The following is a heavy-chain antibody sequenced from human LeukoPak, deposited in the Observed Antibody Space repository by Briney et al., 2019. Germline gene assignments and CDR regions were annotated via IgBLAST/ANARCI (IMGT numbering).Heavy chain of an antibody. J-gene: IGHJ6*03. CDR1: GFTFSSYW. CDR2: IRYDGSNK. Sequence: GGSLRPSCAASGFTFSSYWMHWVRQAPGKGLEWVAFIRYDGSNKYYADSVKGRFTISRDNSKNTLYLQMNSLRAEDTAVYYCVKRGDYDILTGHYEAYYYYYMDVWGKGTTVTISS. CDR3: VKRGDYDILTGHYEAYYYYYMDV. D-gene: IGHD3-9*01. V-gene: IGHV3-30*02.